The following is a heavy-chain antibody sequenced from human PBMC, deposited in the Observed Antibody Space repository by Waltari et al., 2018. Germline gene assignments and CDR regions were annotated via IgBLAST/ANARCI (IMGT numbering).Heavy chain of an antibody. J-gene: IGHJ4*02. D-gene: IGHD3-22*01. CDR2: ISYDGSNK. Sequence: QLQLVESGGGVVQPGRSLRLSCAASGFTYSSYAMPWVRQAQGKGLEWVAVISYDGSNKYYEDSVKCRFTISRDNSKNTLYLQMNSLRAEDTAVYYCARVVYYDSSGYYDYWGQGTLVTVSS. CDR3: ARVVYYDSSGYYDY. CDR1: GFTYSSYA. V-gene: IGHV3-30-3*01.